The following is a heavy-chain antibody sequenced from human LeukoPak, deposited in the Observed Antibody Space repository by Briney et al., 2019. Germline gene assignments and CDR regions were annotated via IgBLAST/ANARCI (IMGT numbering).Heavy chain of an antibody. CDR3: ASDMTTVTTSFDY. D-gene: IGHD4-17*01. Sequence: WVSTISDSGGSTYYADSVKGRFTISRDNSKNTLYLQMNSLRAEDTAVYYCASDMTTVTTSFDYWGQGTLVTVSS. V-gene: IGHV3-23*01. CDR2: ISDSGGST. J-gene: IGHJ4*02.